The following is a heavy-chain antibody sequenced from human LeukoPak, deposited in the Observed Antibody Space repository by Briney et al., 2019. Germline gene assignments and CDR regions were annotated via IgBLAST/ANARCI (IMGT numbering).Heavy chain of an antibody. CDR1: GFTFTNYV. V-gene: IGHV3-33*01. D-gene: IGHD5-18*01. J-gene: IGHJ4*02. Sequence: GRSLRLSCAASGFTFTNYVMHWVRQAPGKGLERVADIWYDGSNKYYTGSVKGRFTISRDNSKNPLYLQMNSLSAEDTAVYYCARDPGRGYNYGYGFDYWGQGTLVTVSS. CDR2: IWYDGSNK. CDR3: ARDPGRGYNYGYGFDY.